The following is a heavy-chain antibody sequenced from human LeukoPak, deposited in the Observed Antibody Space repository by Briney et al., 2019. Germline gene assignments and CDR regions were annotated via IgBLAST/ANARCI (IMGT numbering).Heavy chain of an antibody. CDR3: ARASSYDFWSGYSSDYYYYMDV. CDR1: GFTFSSYS. J-gene: IGHJ6*03. Sequence: GGSLRLSCAASGFTFSSYSMNWVRQAPGKGLEWVSYISSSSSTIYYADSVKGRFTISRDNAKNSLYLQMNSLRDEDTAAYYCARASSYDFWSGYSSDYYYYMDVWGKGTTVTVSS. CDR2: ISSSSSTI. V-gene: IGHV3-48*02. D-gene: IGHD3-3*01.